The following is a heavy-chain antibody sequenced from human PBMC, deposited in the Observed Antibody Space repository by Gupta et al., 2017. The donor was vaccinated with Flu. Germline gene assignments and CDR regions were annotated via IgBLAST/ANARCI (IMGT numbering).Heavy chain of an antibody. CDR3: ARELVVPAAIQYGMDV. D-gene: IGHD2-2*02. J-gene: IGHJ6*02. CDR2: IYTSGST. Sequence: QVQLQESGPGLVKPSETLSLTCTVAGGSISSYYWSWIRQPAGKGLEWIGRIYTSGSTNYNPSLKSRVTMSVDTSKNQFSLKLSSVTAADTAVYYCARELVVPAAIQYGMDVWGQGTTVTGSS. V-gene: IGHV4-4*07. CDR1: GGSISSYY.